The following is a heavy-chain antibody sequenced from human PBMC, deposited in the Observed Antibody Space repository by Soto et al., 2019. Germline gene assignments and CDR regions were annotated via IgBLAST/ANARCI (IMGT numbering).Heavy chain of an antibody. CDR1: GGTFSSYA. CDR3: ARTDLKLRGLDY. Sequence: ASVKVSCKASGGTFSSYAISWVRQAPGQGLEWMGGIIPIFGTANYAQKFQGRVTITADKSTSTAYMELSSLRSEDTAVYYCARTDLKLRGLDYWGQGTLVTVSS. CDR2: IIPIFGTA. J-gene: IGHJ4*02. V-gene: IGHV1-69*06. D-gene: IGHD1-7*01.